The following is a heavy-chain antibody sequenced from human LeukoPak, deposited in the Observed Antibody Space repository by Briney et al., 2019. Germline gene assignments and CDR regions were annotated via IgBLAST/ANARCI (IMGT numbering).Heavy chain of an antibody. CDR3: ARRGEGTSMSRFDY. CDR1: GGSISGSSYY. J-gene: IGHJ4*02. V-gene: IGHV4-39*01. D-gene: IGHD3-22*01. CDR2: IYYSGST. Sequence: SETLSHTCTVSGGSISGSSYYWGWIRQPPGKGLEWIGSIYYSGSTYYNPSLKSRVTISVDTSKKQFSLKLSSVTAADTAVYYCARRGEGTSMSRFDYWGQGTLVTVSS.